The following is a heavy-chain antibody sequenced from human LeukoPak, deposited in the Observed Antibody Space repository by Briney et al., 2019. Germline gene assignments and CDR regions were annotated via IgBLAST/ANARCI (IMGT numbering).Heavy chain of an antibody. D-gene: IGHD3-16*02. CDR2: MYYSGST. Sequence: SETLSFTGTVSACTISSVDYYWSWIGQPPGKGLGWIGYMYYSGSTYYNPSLKSRVTISVDTSKNQFSLKLSSVTAADTAVYYCARHIGGGIEDMDVWGKGTKVIVSS. CDR1: ACTISSVDYY. J-gene: IGHJ6*03. V-gene: IGHV4-30-4*01. CDR3: ARHIGGGIEDMDV.